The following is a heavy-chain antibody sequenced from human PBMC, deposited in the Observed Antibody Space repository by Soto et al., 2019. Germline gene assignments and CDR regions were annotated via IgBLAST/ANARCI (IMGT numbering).Heavy chain of an antibody. Sequence: GGSLRLSWSTAGCTFRHYGIRWFRQAPCKGLEWVAVKWFFASGGNEYYADSVKGRFAISRDDSKQTAYLEMKSLRAEDTAVYYCGRDPYSGARYYLDLWGQGTQVTVS. V-gene: IGHV3-33*01. D-gene: IGHD1-26*01. J-gene: IGHJ4*02. CDR2: KWFFASGGNE. CDR1: GCTFRHYG. CDR3: GRDPYSGARYYLDL.